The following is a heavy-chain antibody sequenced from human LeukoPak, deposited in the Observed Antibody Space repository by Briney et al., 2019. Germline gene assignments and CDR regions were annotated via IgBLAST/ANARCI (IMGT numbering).Heavy chain of an antibody. CDR3: ARDTYRFFDL. J-gene: IGHJ2*01. CDR2: IKQDGGEK. Sequence: GGSLRLSCAASGFTFSSYSMNWVRQAPGKGLEWVANIKQDGGEKYYLDSVKGRFTVSRDNAKNSLYLQMNSLRAEDAAVYYCARDTYRFFDLWGRGTLVTVSS. V-gene: IGHV3-7*01. CDR1: GFTFSSYS.